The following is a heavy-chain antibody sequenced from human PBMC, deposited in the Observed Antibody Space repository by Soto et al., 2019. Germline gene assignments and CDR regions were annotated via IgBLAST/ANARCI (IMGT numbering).Heavy chain of an antibody. CDR1: GYTFTSYY. Sequence: ASVKVSCKASGYTFTSYYMHWVRQAPGQGLEWMGIINPSGGSTSYAQKFQERVTITRDMSTSTAYMELSSLRSEDTAVYYCATILTGYYNPPAYDYWGQGTLVTVSS. CDR3: ATILTGYYNPPAYDY. D-gene: IGHD3-9*01. V-gene: IGHV1-46*01. J-gene: IGHJ4*02. CDR2: INPSGGST.